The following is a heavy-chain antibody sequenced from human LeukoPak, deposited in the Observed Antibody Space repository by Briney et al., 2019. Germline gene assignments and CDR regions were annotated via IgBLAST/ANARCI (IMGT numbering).Heavy chain of an antibody. V-gene: IGHV3-21*01. CDR3: ARDLSMYESSGWYRGDAFDI. CDR1: GFTFSSYH. Sequence: PGGSLRLSCAASGFTFSSYHMNWVRQAPGKGLEWVSSISSSSSYIYYADSVKGRFTISRDNAKNSLYLRMNSLRAEDTAVYYCARDLSMYESSGWYRGDAFDIWSQGTMVTVSS. J-gene: IGHJ3*02. CDR2: ISSSSSYI. D-gene: IGHD6-19*01.